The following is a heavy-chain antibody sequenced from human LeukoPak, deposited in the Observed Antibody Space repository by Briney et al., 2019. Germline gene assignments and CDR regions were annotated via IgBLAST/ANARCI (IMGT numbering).Heavy chain of an antibody. J-gene: IGHJ4*02. CDR1: GGSISSYY. CDR2: LYASGYT. V-gene: IGHV4-4*07. Sequence: NPSETLSLTCTVSGGSISSYYWSWIRQPAGKGLEWIGRLYASGYTTYNPSLKSRVTMSVDTSKTQFSLKLSSVTAADTAVYYCARDFRCGYLDYWGQGTLVTVSS. D-gene: IGHD3-3*01. CDR3: ARDFRCGYLDY.